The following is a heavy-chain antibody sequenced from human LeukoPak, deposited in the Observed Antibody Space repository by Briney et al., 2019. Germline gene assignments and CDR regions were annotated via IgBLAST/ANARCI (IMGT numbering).Heavy chain of an antibody. D-gene: IGHD6-19*01. CDR1: GFSFSSYW. CDR2: VNQDGSEK. J-gene: IGHJ4*02. V-gene: IGHV3-7*01. CDR3: ARDDSSGWYYFDY. Sequence: GGSLRLSCAASGFSFSSYWMSWVRQAPGKGLEWVANVNQDGSEKNYVDSVKGRFTISRDNAKNSVNLRMNSLRVEDTAVYYCARDDSSGWYYFDYWGQGTLVTVSS.